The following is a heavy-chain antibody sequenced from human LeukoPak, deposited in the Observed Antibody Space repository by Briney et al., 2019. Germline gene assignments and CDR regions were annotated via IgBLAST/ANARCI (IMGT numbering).Heavy chain of an antibody. CDR1: GGSISSYY. CDR3: ARHPYDFWSGPNYYFDY. J-gene: IGHJ4*02. V-gene: IGHV4-59*08. D-gene: IGHD3-3*01. Sequence: SSETLSLTCTVSGGSISSYYWSWIRQPPGKGLEWIGYIYYSGSTNYNPSLKSRVTISVDTSKNQSSLKLSSVTAADTAVYYCARHPYDFWSGPNYYFDYWGQGTLVTVSS. CDR2: IYYSGST.